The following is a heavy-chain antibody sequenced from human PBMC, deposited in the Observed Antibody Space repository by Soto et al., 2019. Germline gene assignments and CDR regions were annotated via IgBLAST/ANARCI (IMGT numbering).Heavy chain of an antibody. CDR2: IDPSDSYT. J-gene: IGHJ6*02. CDR1: GYSFTSYW. V-gene: IGHV5-10-1*01. D-gene: IGHD5-18*01. Sequence: GESLKISCKGSGYSFTSYWISWVRQMPGKGLEWMGRIDPSDSYTNYSPSFQGHVTISADKSISTAYLQWSSLKASDTAMYYCATSNTASLYSYYYYAMDVWGQGTTVTVSS. CDR3: ATSNTASLYSYYYYAMDV.